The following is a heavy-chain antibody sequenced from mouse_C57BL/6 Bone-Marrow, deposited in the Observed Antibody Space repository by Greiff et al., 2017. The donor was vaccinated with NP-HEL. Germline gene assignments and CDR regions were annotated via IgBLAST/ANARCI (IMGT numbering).Heavy chain of an antibody. Sequence: EVMLVESGGGLVQPGGSMKLSCVASGFTFSNYWMNWVRQSPEKGLEWVAQIRLKSDNYATHYAESVKGRFTISRDDSKSSVYLQMNNLRAEDTGIYYCTVEGYYGSREVYAMDYWGQGTSVTVSS. CDR2: IRLKSDNYAT. V-gene: IGHV6-3*01. J-gene: IGHJ4*01. D-gene: IGHD1-1*01. CDR3: TVEGYYGSREVYAMDY. CDR1: GFTFSNYW.